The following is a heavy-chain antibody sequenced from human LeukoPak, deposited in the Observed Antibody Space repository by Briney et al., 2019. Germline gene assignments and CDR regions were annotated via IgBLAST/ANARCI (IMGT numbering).Heavy chain of an antibody. J-gene: IGHJ4*02. V-gene: IGHV4-39*02. CDR1: GGSISSSSYY. CDR3: AREPGGLTEKNGVIDY. Sequence: SETLSLTCTVSGGSISSSSYYWGWIRQPPGKGLEWIGSIYYSGSTYYNPSLKSRFTISVDTSKNQFSLKLSSVTAADTAVYYCAREPGGLTEKNGVIDYWGQGTLVTVSS. D-gene: IGHD4-23*01. CDR2: IYYSGST.